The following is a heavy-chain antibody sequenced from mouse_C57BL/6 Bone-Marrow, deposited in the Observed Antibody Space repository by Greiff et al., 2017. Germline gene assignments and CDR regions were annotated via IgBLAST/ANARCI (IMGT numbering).Heavy chain of an antibody. CDR3: ARGKYLLWLRRRRYYFDY. CDR1: GYSFTGYW. CDR2: ILPGSGST. J-gene: IGHJ2*01. V-gene: IGHV1-9*01. Sequence: VQLQESGAELMKPGASVKLSCKATGYSFTGYWIEWVKQRPGHGLEWIGEILPGSGSTNYNEKFKGKATFTADTSSNTAYMQLSSLPTEDSAIYYCARGKYLLWLRRRRYYFDYWGQGTTLTVSS. D-gene: IGHD2-2*01.